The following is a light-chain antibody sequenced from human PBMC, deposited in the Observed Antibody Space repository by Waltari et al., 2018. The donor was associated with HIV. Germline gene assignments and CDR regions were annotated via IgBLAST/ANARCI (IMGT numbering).Light chain of an antibody. CDR3: QQYHSTPFT. Sequence: DIVMTQSPDSLAVSLGERATINCKSSQSVLYSSNNKNYLAWYQQKPGQPPKLLIYLASTRESGVPDRFSGGGSGTDFTLTISNLQAEDVAVYYCQQYHSTPFTFGGGTKVEIK. J-gene: IGKJ4*01. CDR1: QSVLYSSNNKNY. CDR2: LAS. V-gene: IGKV4-1*01.